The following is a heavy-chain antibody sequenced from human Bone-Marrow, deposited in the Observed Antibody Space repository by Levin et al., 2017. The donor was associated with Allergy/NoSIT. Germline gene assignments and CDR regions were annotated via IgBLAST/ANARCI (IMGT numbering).Heavy chain of an antibody. J-gene: IGHJ4*02. CDR1: GFPFSTYA. D-gene: IGHD3-10*01. Sequence: PGGSLRLSCGASGFPFSTYAMTWVRQAPGKGLEWVSSVNGDGLTTYYADSVKGRFTISRDNSGNTLYLQLSRLRADDTAVYYCATSPLWFGEPHYYFDYWGQGTLVTVSS. CDR3: ATSPLWFGEPHYYFDY. V-gene: IGHV3-23*01. CDR2: VNGDGLTT.